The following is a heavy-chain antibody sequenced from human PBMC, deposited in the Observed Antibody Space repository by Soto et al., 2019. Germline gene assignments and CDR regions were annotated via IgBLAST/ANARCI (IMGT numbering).Heavy chain of an antibody. D-gene: IGHD6-6*01. CDR1: GGTFSSYA. CDR3: ATQYSSSSSPFDY. J-gene: IGHJ4*02. CDR2: IIPIFGTA. Sequence: SVKVSCKASGGTFSSYAISWVRQAPGQGLEWMGGIIPIFGTANYAQKFQGRATITADESTSTAYMELSSLRSEDTAVYYCATQYSSSSSPFDYWGQGTLVTVSS. V-gene: IGHV1-69*13.